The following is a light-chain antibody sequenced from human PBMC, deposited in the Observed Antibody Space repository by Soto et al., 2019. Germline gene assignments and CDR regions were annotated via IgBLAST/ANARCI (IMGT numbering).Light chain of an antibody. CDR3: SSPGGNSPSV. CDR1: TSDIGGYNY. Sequence: QSALTQPPSASGSPGQSVAISCTGTTSDIGGYNYVSWYQQHPGKAPKLMIYEVNKRPSGVPDRCSGSKSGNTASLTVSGLQAEDEADYYCSSPGGNSPSVFGTGTKLTVL. V-gene: IGLV2-8*01. CDR2: EVN. J-gene: IGLJ1*01.